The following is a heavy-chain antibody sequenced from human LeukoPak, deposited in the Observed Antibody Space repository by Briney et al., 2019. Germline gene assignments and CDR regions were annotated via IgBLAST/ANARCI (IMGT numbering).Heavy chain of an antibody. J-gene: IGHJ3*02. Sequence: PSETLSLTCTVSGGSISSYYWSWIRQPPGKGLEWIGYIYYSGSTNYNPSLKSRVTISVDTSKNQFSLKLSSVTAADTAVYYCARVRGYSYGTHAFDIWGQGTMVTVSS. CDR2: IYYSGST. CDR1: GGSISSYY. D-gene: IGHD5-18*01. V-gene: IGHV4-59*01. CDR3: ARVRGYSYGTHAFDI.